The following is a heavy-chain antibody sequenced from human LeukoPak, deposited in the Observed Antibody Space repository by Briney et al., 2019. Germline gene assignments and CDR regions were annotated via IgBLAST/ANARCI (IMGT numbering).Heavy chain of an antibody. D-gene: IGHD3-3*01. V-gene: IGHV3-7*01. CDR2: IKHDGSEK. Sequence: GGSLRLSCAASGFIFTNYFMSWVRQAPGKGLEWVASIKHDGSEKYYVDSVRGRFTISRDNTMNSLYLQMSSVRAEDTAVYYCATDRGWRTSGYYLYYFEYWGQGTLVTYSS. CDR1: GFIFTNYF. J-gene: IGHJ4*02. CDR3: ATDRGWRTSGYYLYYFEY.